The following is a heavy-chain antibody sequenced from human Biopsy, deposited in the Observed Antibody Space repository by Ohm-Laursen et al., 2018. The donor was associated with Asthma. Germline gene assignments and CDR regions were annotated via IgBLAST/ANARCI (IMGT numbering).Heavy chain of an antibody. V-gene: IGHV1-69*13. CDR2: INSVFGTT. J-gene: IGHJ4*02. D-gene: IGHD2-2*01. Sequence: ASVKVSCKSLGGTFNTYVIGWGREAPRQGLEWMGGINSVFGTTTYPQKFQDRVTITADDSTSTVYMELSSLRSEDTAVYYCARKAGSCISRTCYSLDFWGQGTLVTVSP. CDR3: ARKAGSCISRTCYSLDF. CDR1: GGTFNTYV.